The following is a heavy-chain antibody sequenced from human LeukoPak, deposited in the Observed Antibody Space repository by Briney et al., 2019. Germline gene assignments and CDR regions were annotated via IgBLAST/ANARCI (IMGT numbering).Heavy chain of an antibody. CDR1: GGSISTYY. CDR2: ISYSGST. Sequence: PSETLSLTCTVSGGSISTYYWSWIRQPPGKGLEWIGYISYSGSTNYNPSLKSRVTISVDTSKNEFSLKLRSVTAADTAIYYCAREYYGGRVDYWGQGTLVTVSS. V-gene: IGHV4-59*01. CDR3: AREYYGGRVDY. D-gene: IGHD4-23*01. J-gene: IGHJ4*02.